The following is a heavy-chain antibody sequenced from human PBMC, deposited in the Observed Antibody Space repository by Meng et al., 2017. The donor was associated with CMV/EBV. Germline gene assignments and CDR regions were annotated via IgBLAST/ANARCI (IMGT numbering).Heavy chain of an antibody. J-gene: IGHJ4*02. CDR1: GFTFSGSA. V-gene: IGHV3-73*01. Sequence: GGSLRLSCAASGFTFSGSAMHWVRQASGKGLEWVGRIRSKANSYATAYAASVKGRFTISRDDSKNTAYLQMNSLKTEDTAVYYCAGEDYYGSGSYKGWGQGTLVTVSS. CDR3: AGEDYYGSGSYKG. CDR2: IRSKANSYAT. D-gene: IGHD3-10*01.